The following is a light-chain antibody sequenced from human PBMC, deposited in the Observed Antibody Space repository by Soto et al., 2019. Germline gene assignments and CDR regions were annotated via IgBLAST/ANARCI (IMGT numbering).Light chain of an antibody. CDR2: GAS. CDR1: QSVSNNY. V-gene: IGKV3-20*01. J-gene: IGKJ4*01. CDR3: QQYGSSPLT. Sequence: EVVVTQSPCTVSLSTGERATLSCRASQSVSNNYLAWYQQKPGQAPRLLIYGASNRATGIPDRFSGSGSGTDFTLTISRLEPEDFAVYYCQQYGSSPLTFGGGTNVDI.